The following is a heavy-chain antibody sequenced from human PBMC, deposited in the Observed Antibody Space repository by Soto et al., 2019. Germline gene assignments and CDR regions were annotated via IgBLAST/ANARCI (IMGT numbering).Heavy chain of an antibody. CDR1: GGTFSSYA. Sequence: GASVKVSCKASGGTFSSYAISWVRQAPGQGLEWMGGIIPIFGTANYAQKFQGRVTITADESTSTAYMELSSLRSEDTAVYYCARASYYYDSKMYYYYYGMDVWGQGTTVTVSS. J-gene: IGHJ6*02. CDR3: ARASYYYDSKMYYYYYGMDV. CDR2: IIPIFGTA. D-gene: IGHD3-3*01. V-gene: IGHV1-69*13.